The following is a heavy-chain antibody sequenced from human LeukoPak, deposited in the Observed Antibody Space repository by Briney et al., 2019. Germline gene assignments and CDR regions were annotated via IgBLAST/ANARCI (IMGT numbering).Heavy chain of an antibody. D-gene: IGHD2-21*02. CDR2: INHSGST. J-gene: IGHJ4*02. CDR1: GGSFSGYY. Sequence: SETLSLTCAVYGGSFSGYYWSWIRQPPGKGLEWIGEINHSGSTNYNPSLKSRVTISVDTSENQFSLKLSSVTAADTAVYYCARVRGVTQGYFDYWGQGTLVTVSS. V-gene: IGHV4-34*01. CDR3: ARVRGVTQGYFDY.